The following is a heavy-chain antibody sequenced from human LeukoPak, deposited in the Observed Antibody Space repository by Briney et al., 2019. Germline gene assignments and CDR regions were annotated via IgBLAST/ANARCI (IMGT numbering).Heavy chain of an antibody. J-gene: IGHJ4*02. V-gene: IGHV3-53*01. CDR2: IYSGGST. Sequence: GGSLRLSCAASGFTVSSNYMSWVRQAPGKGLEWVSVIYSGGSTYYADSVTGRFTISRDNSKNTLYLQMNSLRAGDTAVYYCAXXGGXGLXFDYWGQGTLVTVSS. CDR1: GFTVSSNY. CDR3: AXXGGXGLXFDY.